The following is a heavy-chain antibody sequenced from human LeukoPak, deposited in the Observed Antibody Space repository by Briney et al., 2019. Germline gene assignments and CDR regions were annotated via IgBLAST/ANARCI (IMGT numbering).Heavy chain of an antibody. D-gene: IGHD4-17*01. J-gene: IGHJ4*01. CDR2: IMGSRSYK. CDR1: GFTFSIYY. V-gene: IGHV3-11*06. CDR3: ASAGYGDYCDY. Sequence: GGSLRLSCAASGFTFSIYYMSWVRQAAGNGLEWVAYIMGSRSYKNYADAVKGRFSISRDNAKNSLCLQMTSLRPGDTAVYYCASAGYGDYCDYWGHGALVTASS.